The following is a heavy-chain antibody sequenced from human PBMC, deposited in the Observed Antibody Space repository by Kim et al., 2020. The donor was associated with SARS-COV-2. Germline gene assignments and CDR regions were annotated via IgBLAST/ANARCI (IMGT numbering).Heavy chain of an antibody. CDR1: GGSFSGYY. J-gene: IGHJ6*02. D-gene: IGHD3-3*01. CDR2: INHSGST. V-gene: IGHV4-34*01. Sequence: SETLSLTCAVYGGSFSGYYWSWIRQPPGKGLEWIGEINHSGSTNYNPSPKSRVTISVDTSKNQFSLKLSSVTAADTAVYYCARGDYDFWSGRYGMDVWGQGTTVTVSS. CDR3: ARGDYDFWSGRYGMDV.